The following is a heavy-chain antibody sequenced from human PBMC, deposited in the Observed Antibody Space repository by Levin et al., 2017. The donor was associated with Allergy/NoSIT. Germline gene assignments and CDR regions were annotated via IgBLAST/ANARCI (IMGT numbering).Heavy chain of an antibody. J-gene: IGHJ5*02. D-gene: IGHD3-22*01. CDR1: GFTFSSYS. CDR3: ARDLYYYDSSAPGPDNWFDP. CDR2: ISSSSSTI. V-gene: IGHV3-48*02. Sequence: GGSLRLSCAASGFTFSSYSMNWVRQAPGKGLEWGSYISSSSSTIYYADSVKGRFTISRDNAKNSLYLQMNSLRDEDTAVYYCARDLYYYDSSAPGPDNWFDPWGQGTLVTVSS.